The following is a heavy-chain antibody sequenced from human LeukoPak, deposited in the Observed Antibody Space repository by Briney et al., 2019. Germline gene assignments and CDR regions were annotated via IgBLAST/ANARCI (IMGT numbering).Heavy chain of an antibody. Sequence: GASVKVSCKASGYTFTSYGISWVRQAPGQGLEWMGWISAYNGNTNYAQKLQGRVTMTTDTSTSTAYMELRSLGSDDTAVYYCARGGVVVVADDAFDIWGQGTMVTVSS. CDR3: ARGGVVVVADDAFDI. V-gene: IGHV1-18*01. CDR2: ISAYNGNT. J-gene: IGHJ3*02. D-gene: IGHD2-15*01. CDR1: GYTFTSYG.